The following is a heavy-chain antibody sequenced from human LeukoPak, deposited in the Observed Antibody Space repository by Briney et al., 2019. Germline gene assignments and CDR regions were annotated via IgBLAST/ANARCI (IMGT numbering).Heavy chain of an antibody. V-gene: IGHV3-23*01. J-gene: IGHJ4*02. CDR3: AKDLGYGSGSYYNGYYFDY. D-gene: IGHD3-10*01. CDR2: INVSGGGT. CDR1: GFTLSSYW. Sequence: GGSLRLSCAASGFTLSSYWMSWVRQAPGKGLEWGSVINVSGGGTYYADSVKGRFTISRDNSKNTLYLQMNSLRADDTAVYYCAKDLGYGSGSYYNGYYFDYWGQGTLVTVSS.